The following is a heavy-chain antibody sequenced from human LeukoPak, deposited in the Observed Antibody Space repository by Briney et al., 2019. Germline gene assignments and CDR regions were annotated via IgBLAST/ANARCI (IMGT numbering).Heavy chain of an antibody. D-gene: IGHD1-7*01. CDR2: IYYSGST. CDR1: GGSISSSSYY. Sequence: SETLSLTCTVSGGSISSSSYYWGWIRQPPGKGLEWIGYIYYSGSTNYNPSLKSRVTISVDTSKNQFSLKLSSVTAADTAVYYCARGWDRTTAPGFDYWGQGTLVTVSS. J-gene: IGHJ4*02. CDR3: ARGWDRTTAPGFDY. V-gene: IGHV4-61*05.